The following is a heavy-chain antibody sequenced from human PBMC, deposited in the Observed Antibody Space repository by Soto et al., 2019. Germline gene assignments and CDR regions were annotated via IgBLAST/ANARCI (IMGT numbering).Heavy chain of an antibody. Sequence: SETLSLTCTVSGGSISSSSYYWCWIRQPPGKGLEWIGSIYYSGSTYYNPSLKSRVTISVDTSKNQFSLKLSSVTAADTAVYYCARDGIFGNDNWFDPWGQGTLVTVSS. CDR1: GGSISSSSYY. V-gene: IGHV4-39*02. J-gene: IGHJ5*02. CDR3: ARDGIFGNDNWFDP. CDR2: IYYSGST. D-gene: IGHD3-3*01.